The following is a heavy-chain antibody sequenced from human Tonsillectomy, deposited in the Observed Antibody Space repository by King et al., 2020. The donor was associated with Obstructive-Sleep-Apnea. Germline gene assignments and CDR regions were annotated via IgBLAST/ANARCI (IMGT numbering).Heavy chain of an antibody. CDR3: ARYTGFNDAYYFDY. J-gene: IGHJ4*02. D-gene: IGHD3-9*01. CDR1: GYSFTSYW. CDR2: IEPSDTYT. V-gene: IGHV5-10-1*03. Sequence: QLVQSGAEVKKPGESLRISCKGSGYSFTSYWISWVRQMPGKGLEWMGRIEPSDTYTNCSPSFQGHVTISADKSISTANLQWSSLKASDTAMYYCARYTGFNDAYYFDYWGQGTLVTVSS.